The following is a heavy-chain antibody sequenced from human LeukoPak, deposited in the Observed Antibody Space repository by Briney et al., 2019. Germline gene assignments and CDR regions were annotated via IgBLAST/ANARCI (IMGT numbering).Heavy chain of an antibody. CDR1: GYTFTGCY. J-gene: IGHJ4*02. CDR2: INPDSGDT. Sequence: ASVKVSCKASGYTFTGCYMHWVRQAPGQGLEWMGWINPDSGDTKYAQKFQGRVTMTRDTSISTAYMELSRLRSDDTAVYYCATQRGSYLWGTDFDYWGQGTLVTVSS. V-gene: IGHV1-2*02. CDR3: ATQRGSYLWGTDFDY. D-gene: IGHD3-16*01.